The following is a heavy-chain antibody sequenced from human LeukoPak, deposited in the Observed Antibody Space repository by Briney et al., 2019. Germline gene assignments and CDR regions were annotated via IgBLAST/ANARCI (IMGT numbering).Heavy chain of an antibody. CDR1: GYTFTGYY. V-gene: IGHV1-2*02. CDR3: AREGETHSSSWYPTWFDP. CDR2: INPNSGGT. Sequence: ASVKVSCKASGYTFTGYYMHWVRQAPGQGLEWMGWINPNSGGTNYAQKFQGRVTMTRDTSISTAYMELSRLRSDDTAVYYCAREGETHSSSWYPTWFDPWGQGTLVTVSS. D-gene: IGHD6-13*01. J-gene: IGHJ5*02.